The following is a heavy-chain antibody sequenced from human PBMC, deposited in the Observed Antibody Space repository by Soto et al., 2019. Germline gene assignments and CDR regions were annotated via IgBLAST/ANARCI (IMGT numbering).Heavy chain of an antibody. CDR2: TYYRSKWYS. CDR1: GDSVSDNSAA. V-gene: IGHV6-1*01. J-gene: IGHJ4*02. CDR3: ARDGYSSSYDFDY. D-gene: IGHD6-6*01. Sequence: PSQTLSLTCAISGDSVSDNSAAWNWIGQSPSRGLEWLGRTYYRSKWYSDYAVSVKSRIIINSDTSKNQFSLQLNFVTPEDSAVYYCARDGYSSSYDFDYWGQGTLVTVSS.